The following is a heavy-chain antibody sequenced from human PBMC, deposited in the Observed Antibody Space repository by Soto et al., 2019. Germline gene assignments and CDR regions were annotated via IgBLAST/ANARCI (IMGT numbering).Heavy chain of an antibody. CDR1: GFTFSSYA. Sequence: GGSLRLSCAASGFTFSSYAMHWVRQAPGKGLEWVAVISYDGSNKYYADSVKGRFTISRDNSKNTLYLQMNSLRAEDTAVYYCARDTSYYYDSSGYPSGYFDYWGQGTLVTVSS. CDR3: ARDTSYYYDSSGYPSGYFDY. CDR2: ISYDGSNK. J-gene: IGHJ4*02. V-gene: IGHV3-30-3*01. D-gene: IGHD3-22*01.